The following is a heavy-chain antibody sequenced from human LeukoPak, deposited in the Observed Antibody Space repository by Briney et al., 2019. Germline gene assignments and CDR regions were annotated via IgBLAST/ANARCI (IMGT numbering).Heavy chain of an antibody. CDR3: ARDLSVGAAFDI. D-gene: IGHD1-26*01. V-gene: IGHV3-33*01. J-gene: IGHJ3*02. CDR1: GFTFSSYG. Sequence: PGRSLRLSCAASGFTFSSYGMHWVRQAPGKGLEWVAVIWYDGSNKYYADSVKGRFTISRDNSKNTLYLQMNSLRAEDTAVYYCARDLSVGAAFDIWGQGTMVTVSS. CDR2: IWYDGSNK.